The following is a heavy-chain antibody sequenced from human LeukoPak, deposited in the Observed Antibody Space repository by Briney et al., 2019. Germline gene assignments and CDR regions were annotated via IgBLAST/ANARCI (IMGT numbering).Heavy chain of an antibody. CDR3: ARDSRTERPWYFDL. CDR2: MSSSGST. Sequence: KPSETLSLTCTVSGASISLYYWSWIRQPAGKGLEWIGRMSSSGSTNYNPSLKSRVTMSVDTSKNQFSLDLSSVTAADTAVYYCARDSRTERPWYFDLWGCGTLVTVSS. CDR1: GASISLYY. D-gene: IGHD3/OR15-3a*01. V-gene: IGHV4-4*07. J-gene: IGHJ2*01.